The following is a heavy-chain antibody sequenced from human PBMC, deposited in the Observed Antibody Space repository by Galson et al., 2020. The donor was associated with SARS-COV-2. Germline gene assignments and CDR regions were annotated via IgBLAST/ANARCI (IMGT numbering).Heavy chain of an antibody. V-gene: IGHV3-33*06. Sequence: GGSLRLSCAASGFTFRNSGMHWVRQAPGKGLEWVAVIWSDGSRQYYADSVKGRFAVSRDNFNGVMYLQMNSLRVEDTAVYYCAKDAAGYNAYYFDYWGQGVLVTVAS. CDR1: GFTFRNSG. CDR2: IWSDGSRQ. D-gene: IGHD5-12*01. J-gene: IGHJ4*02. CDR3: AKDAAGYNAYYFDY.